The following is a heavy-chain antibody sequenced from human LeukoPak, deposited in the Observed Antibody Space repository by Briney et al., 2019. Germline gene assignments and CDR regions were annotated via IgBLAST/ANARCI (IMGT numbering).Heavy chain of an antibody. CDR1: GVTFSSYW. CDR3: ARIAGTYYYYGMDV. CDR2: IKQAGSEK. Sequence: GGSLRLSCAASGVTFSSYWMSWVRQAPGKGLEWVANIKQAGSEKYYVESVKGRFTISRDNAKNSLYLQMNSLRAEDTAVYYCARIAGTYYYYGMDVWGQGATVTVSS. D-gene: IGHD6-13*01. J-gene: IGHJ6*02. V-gene: IGHV3-7*01.